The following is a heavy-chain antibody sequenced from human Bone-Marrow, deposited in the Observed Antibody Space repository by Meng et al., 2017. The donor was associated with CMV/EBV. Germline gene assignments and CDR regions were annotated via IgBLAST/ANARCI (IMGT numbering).Heavy chain of an antibody. J-gene: IGHJ6*02. CDR3: AKDGEDCRFNCLGTNYYYYGMVG. Sequence: GESLKISCAASGFSFDNYGIHWVRQAPGKGLEWVAFIRHDGNNKYYLDSVKGRFTISRDNSKNTVYLQMNSLRADDTAVYFCAKDGEDCRFNCLGTNYYYYGMVGWGQGATVTVSS. V-gene: IGHV3-30*02. D-gene: IGHD2-21*01. CDR2: IRHDGNNK. CDR1: GFSFDNYG.